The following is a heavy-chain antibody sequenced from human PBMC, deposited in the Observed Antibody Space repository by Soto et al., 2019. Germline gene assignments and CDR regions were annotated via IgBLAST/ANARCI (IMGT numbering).Heavy chain of an antibody. CDR3: AKGSGFTMIVLVITTPDY. CDR1: GFTFSSYA. CDR2: ISGSGGST. J-gene: IGHJ4*02. Sequence: GGSLRLSCAASGFTFSSYAMSWVRQAPGKGLEWVSAISGSGGSTYYADSVKGRFTISRDNSKNTLYLQMNSLRAEDTAVYYCAKGSGFTMIVLVITTPDYRGPGTLVTLSS. V-gene: IGHV3-23*01. D-gene: IGHD3-22*01.